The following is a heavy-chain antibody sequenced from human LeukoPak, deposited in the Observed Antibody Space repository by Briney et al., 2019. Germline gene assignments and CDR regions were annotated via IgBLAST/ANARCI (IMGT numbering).Heavy chain of an antibody. V-gene: IGHV4-39*01. CDR3: ARTVTAIAPWYFDY. CDR2: IYYSGGT. Sequence: SETLSLTCTVSGGSISSSGYYWGWIRQPPGKGLEWIGSIYYSGGTYYNPSLKSRVTISVDTSKNQFSLKLSSVTAADTAVYYCARTVTAIAPWYFDYWGQGTLVTVSS. CDR1: GGSISSSGYY. D-gene: IGHD2-21*02. J-gene: IGHJ4*02.